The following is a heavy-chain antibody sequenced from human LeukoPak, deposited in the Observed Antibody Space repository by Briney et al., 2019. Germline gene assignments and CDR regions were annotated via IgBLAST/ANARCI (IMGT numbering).Heavy chain of an antibody. D-gene: IGHD4-17*01. CDR1: GFSLSTSGMC. V-gene: IGHV2-70*11. J-gene: IGHJ6*02. CDR2: IDWDDDK. Sequence: SGPTLVNPTQTLTLTCTFSGFSLSTSGMCVSWIRQPPGKALEWLARIDWDDDKYYSTSLKTRRTISKDTSKTPVVLTMTTMDPVDTATYYCARCRYGDYDYYYYYGMDVWGQGTTVTVSS. CDR3: ARCRYGDYDYYYYYGMDV.